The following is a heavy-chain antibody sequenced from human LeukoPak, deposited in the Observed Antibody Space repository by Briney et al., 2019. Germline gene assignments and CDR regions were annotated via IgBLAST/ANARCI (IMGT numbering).Heavy chain of an antibody. CDR2: IYPGDSDT. Sequence: GESLKISCKGSGYSFTSYWIGWVRQMPGKGLEWMGIIYPGDSDTRYSPSFQGQVTISADRSITTAYLQWSSLKASDTAIYYCARSGLYGCSGGRCYVSYYYYGMDVWGQGTTVTVSS. V-gene: IGHV5-51*01. CDR1: GYSFTSYW. D-gene: IGHD2-15*01. CDR3: ARSGLYGCSGGRCYVSYYYYGMDV. J-gene: IGHJ6*02.